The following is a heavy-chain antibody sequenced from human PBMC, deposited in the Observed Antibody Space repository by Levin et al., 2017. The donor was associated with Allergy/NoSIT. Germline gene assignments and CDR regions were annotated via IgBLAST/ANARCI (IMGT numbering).Heavy chain of an antibody. Sequence: LSLTCAASGFPFSDSYMSWIRQAPGKGLEWISYISATSGYTNYADSVKGRFTIDRDNAKNSLFLQMNSLRAEDTAVYYCAKRTSAARAFDSWGQGTLVTVSS. CDR2: ISATSGYT. V-gene: IGHV3-11*03. J-gene: IGHJ4*02. CDR1: GFPFSDSY. CDR3: AKRTSAARAFDS. D-gene: IGHD1-7*01.